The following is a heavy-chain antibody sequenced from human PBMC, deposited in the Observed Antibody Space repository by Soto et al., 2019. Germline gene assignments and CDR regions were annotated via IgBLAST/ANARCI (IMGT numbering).Heavy chain of an antibody. CDR3: AHRGWVAAAGTFDY. CDR1: GFSLSTSGVG. D-gene: IGHD6-13*01. V-gene: IGHV2-5*02. Sequence: SGPTLVNPTQTLTLTCTFSGFSLSTSGVGVGWIRQPPGKALEWLAFIYWDDDKRYSPSLKSRLTITKDTSKNQVVLTMTNMDPVDTATYYCAHRGWVAAAGTFDYWGQGTLVTVSS. J-gene: IGHJ4*02. CDR2: IYWDDDK.